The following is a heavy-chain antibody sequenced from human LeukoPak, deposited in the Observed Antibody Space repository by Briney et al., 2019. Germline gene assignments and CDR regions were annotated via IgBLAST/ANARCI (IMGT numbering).Heavy chain of an antibody. D-gene: IGHD3-16*02. CDR1: GFTFSNYA. V-gene: IGHV3-64*01. J-gene: IGHJ4*02. CDR3: ARTYIWGSFRSPFFDY. Sequence: PGGSLRLSCAASGFTFSNYAMHWVRQAPGKGLEYVSSISSNGGSTYYANSVKGRFTISRDNSKNTLYLQMGSLRAEDMAVYYCARTYIWGSFRSPFFDYWGQGTLVTVSS. CDR2: ISSNGGST.